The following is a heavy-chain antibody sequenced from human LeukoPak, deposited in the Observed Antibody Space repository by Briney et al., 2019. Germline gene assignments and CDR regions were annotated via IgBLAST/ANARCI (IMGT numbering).Heavy chain of an antibody. CDR1: GASIRSYF. D-gene: IGHD5-12*01. CDR3: ARGLVLATDDAFDI. V-gene: IGHV4-59*01. Sequence: SETLSLTCSVSGASIRSYFWSWIRQSPGKGLEWIGYVYDNDISNFIPSLESRVTILVDRSKSQFSLKLRSVTDADTAVYYCARGLVLATDDAFDIWGPGTMVTVSS. J-gene: IGHJ3*02. CDR2: VYDNDIS.